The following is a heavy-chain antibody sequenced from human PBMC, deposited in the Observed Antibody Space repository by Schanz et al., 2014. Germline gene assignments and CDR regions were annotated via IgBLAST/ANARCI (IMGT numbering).Heavy chain of an antibody. CDR2: IKQDGSER. CDR3: ERFQSPHQPFDY. Sequence: EVQLVESGGGLVQPGGSLRLSCAASGFTFSSYWMSWVRQAPGKGLEWVANIKQDGSERYYVDFVKGRFTISRDNAKNSLYLQMNSLRAEDTAVYYCERFQSPHQPFDYWGQGTLVTVSS. D-gene: IGHD2-2*01. CDR1: GFTFSSYW. V-gene: IGHV3-7*01. J-gene: IGHJ4*02.